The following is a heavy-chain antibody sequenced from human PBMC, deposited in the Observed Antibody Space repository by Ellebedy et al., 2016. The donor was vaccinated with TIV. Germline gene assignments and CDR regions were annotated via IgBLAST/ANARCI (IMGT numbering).Heavy chain of an antibody. CDR1: GCSIGNGVSC. Sequence: MPSETLSLTCTFSGCSIGNGVSCWSWVRQHQGEGLEWIGYIYYRGSTYYNPSLRSPLTTSVDTSKNQFSLNLSSVTAADTAVYYCAKTHILTGYYPSLWFDSWGQGTLVTVSS. CDR2: IYYRGST. V-gene: IGHV4-31*01. D-gene: IGHD3-9*01. CDR3: AKTHILTGYYPSLWFDS. J-gene: IGHJ5*01.